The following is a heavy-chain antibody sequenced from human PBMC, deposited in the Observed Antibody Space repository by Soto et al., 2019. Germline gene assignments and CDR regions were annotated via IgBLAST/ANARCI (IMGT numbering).Heavy chain of an antibody. CDR3: ARHYYGSGSSYYYYYGMDV. CDR1: GGSISGSSYS. D-gene: IGHD3-10*01. CDR2: MYYGVNT. J-gene: IGHJ6*02. V-gene: IGHV4-39*01. Sequence: AETLSPTFIVSGGSISGSSYSWALMRQPPGKGLEWIGTMYYGVNTYDNPSLESRVTISVDTPKNQFSLKLSSVTAADTAVYYCARHYYGSGSSYYYYYGMDVWGQGTTVS.